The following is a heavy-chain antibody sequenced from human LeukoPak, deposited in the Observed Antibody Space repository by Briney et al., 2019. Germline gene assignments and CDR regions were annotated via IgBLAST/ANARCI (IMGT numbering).Heavy chain of an antibody. CDR1: GCTFSTYA. CDR2: ISGSGDST. V-gene: IGHV3-23*01. J-gene: IGHJ4*02. Sequence: GGSLRLSCAASGCTFSTYAMIWVRQAPEKGLEWVSAISGSGDSTYYTESVKGRFTISRDNSKNTVYLQMNSLRAEDTAVYYCAKDRGYWGQGTLVTVSS. CDR3: AKDRGY.